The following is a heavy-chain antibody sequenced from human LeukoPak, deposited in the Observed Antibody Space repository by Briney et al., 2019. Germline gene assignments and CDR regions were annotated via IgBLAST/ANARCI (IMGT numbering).Heavy chain of an antibody. D-gene: IGHD3-10*01. CDR3: ARHTYGSGRQIDY. J-gene: IGHJ4*02. Sequence: KSSETLSLTCTVSGDSISSGSYYWSWIRQPAGKGLEWIGRIYTSGSTNYNPSLKSRVTISVDTSKNQFSLKLSSVTAADTAVYYCARHTYGSGRQIDYWGQGTLVTVSS. CDR2: IYTSGST. V-gene: IGHV4-61*02. CDR1: GDSISSGSYY.